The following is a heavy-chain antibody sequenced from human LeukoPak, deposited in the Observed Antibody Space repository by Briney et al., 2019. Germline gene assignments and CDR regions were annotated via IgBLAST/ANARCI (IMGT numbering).Heavy chain of an antibody. CDR1: GFTVSTIY. V-gene: IGHV3-53*01. CDR2: IYTDDTT. CDR3: AKGGMVRGPLPYNNMDV. Sequence: SGGSLRLSCAASGFTVSTIYMTWVRQAPGKGLEWVSVIYTDDTTYYSGSVRGRFTISRDSFKNTLYLHMTSVRAEDTAVYYCAKGGMVRGPLPYNNMDVWGQGTTVTVSS. D-gene: IGHD3-10*01. J-gene: IGHJ6*02.